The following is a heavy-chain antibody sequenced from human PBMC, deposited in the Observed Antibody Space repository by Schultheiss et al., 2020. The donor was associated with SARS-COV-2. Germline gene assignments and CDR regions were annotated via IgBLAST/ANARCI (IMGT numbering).Heavy chain of an antibody. V-gene: IGHV4-34*01. D-gene: IGHD3-16*01. J-gene: IGHJ4*02. CDR2: ISPRGHI. CDR1: GGSLRYLH. CDR3: ATGVPRWGEIIYPQVRRRPYYLDS. Sequence: SETLSLTCGLYGGSLRYLHWIWIRQSPGKGLDWIGEISPRGHINLSPSLESRVTILMDRSKNQFSLKMNSVSAADTGLYYCATGVPRWGEIIYPQVRRRPYYLDSWGQGTLVTVSS.